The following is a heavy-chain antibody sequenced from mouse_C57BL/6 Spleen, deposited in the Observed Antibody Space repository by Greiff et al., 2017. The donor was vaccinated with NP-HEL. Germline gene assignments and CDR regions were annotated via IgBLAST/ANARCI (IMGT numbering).Heavy chain of an antibody. V-gene: IGHV1-19*01. CDR2: INPYNGGT. CDR3: ARSGDGYPLFAY. Sequence: EVQLQQSGPVLVKPGASVKMSCKASGYTFTDYYMNWVKQSHGKSLEWIGVINPYNGGTSYNQKFKGKATLTVDKSSSTAYMELNSLTSEDSAVYYCARSGDGYPLFAYWGQGTLVTVSA. CDR1: GYTFTDYY. D-gene: IGHD2-3*01. J-gene: IGHJ3*01.